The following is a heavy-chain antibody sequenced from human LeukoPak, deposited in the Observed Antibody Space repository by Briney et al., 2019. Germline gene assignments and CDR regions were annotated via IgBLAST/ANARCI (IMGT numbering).Heavy chain of an antibody. Sequence: GGSLKISCKGSGYSFTSYWIGWVRQMPGKGLEWMGIIYPGDPDTRYSPSFQGQVTISADKSISTAYLQWSSLKASDTAMYYCARLDYYDSSGYPLYYFDYWGQGTLVTVSS. V-gene: IGHV5-51*01. D-gene: IGHD3-22*01. CDR3: ARLDYYDSSGYPLYYFDY. J-gene: IGHJ4*02. CDR1: GYSFTSYW. CDR2: IYPGDPDT.